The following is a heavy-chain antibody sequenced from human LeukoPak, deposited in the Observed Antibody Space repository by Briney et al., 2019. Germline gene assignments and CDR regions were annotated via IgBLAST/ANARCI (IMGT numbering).Heavy chain of an antibody. CDR2: MNPNSGNT. CDR3: ARAFHYGDYEFYYYYYYMDV. CDR1: GYTFTSYD. D-gene: IGHD4-17*01. Sequence: GASVKVSCKASGYTFTSYDINGVRQATGQGLEWVGWMNPNSGNTGYALKFQGRVTMTRNTSISTAYMELSSLRSEDTAVYYCARAFHYGDYEFYYYYYYMDVWGKGTTVTISS. J-gene: IGHJ6*03. V-gene: IGHV1-8*02.